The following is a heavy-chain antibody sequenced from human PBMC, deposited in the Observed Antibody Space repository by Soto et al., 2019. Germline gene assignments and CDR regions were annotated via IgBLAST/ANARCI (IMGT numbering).Heavy chain of an antibody. CDR2: INHVGSI. D-gene: IGHD6-19*01. V-gene: IGHV4-34*01. CDR3: ARKNIRAGTGHFDN. J-gene: IGHJ4*02. CDR1: GGSFSGYY. Sequence: QVQLQQWGAGLVKPSETLSLTCAASGGSFSGYYWSWIRQTPGEGLEWIGEINHVGSINYNPSLKSRVTVSVDTSKNQFSLKLRSVTAADTAIYFCARKNIRAGTGHFDNWGQGTPVTVSS.